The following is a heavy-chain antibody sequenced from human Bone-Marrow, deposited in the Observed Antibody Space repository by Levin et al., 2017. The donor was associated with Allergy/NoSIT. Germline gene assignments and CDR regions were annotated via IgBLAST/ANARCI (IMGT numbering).Heavy chain of an antibody. CDR3: AKDQEDGWELLFSFDY. V-gene: IGHV3-30*18. CDR2: ISYDGSNK. CDR1: GFTFSSYG. D-gene: IGHD1-26*01. Sequence: GESLKISCAASGFTFSSYGMHWVRQAPGKGLEWVAVISYDGSNKYYADSVKGRFTISRDNSKNTLYLQMNSLRAEDTAVYYCAKDQEDGWELLFSFDYWGQGTLVTVSS. J-gene: IGHJ4*02.